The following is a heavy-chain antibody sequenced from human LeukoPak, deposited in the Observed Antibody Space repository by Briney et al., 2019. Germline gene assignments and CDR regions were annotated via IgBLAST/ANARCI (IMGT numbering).Heavy chain of an antibody. V-gene: IGHV1-69*05. CDR2: IIPIFGTA. J-gene: IGHJ4*02. Sequence: ASVKVSCKASGGTFSSYAISWVRQAPGQGLEWMGGIIPIFGTANYAQKFQGRVTITTDESTSTAYMELSSLRSEDTAVYYCARDRLSIGPLHEYSSSSGFDYWGQGTLVTVSS. D-gene: IGHD6-6*01. CDR1: GGTFSSYA. CDR3: ARDRLSIGPLHEYSSSSGFDY.